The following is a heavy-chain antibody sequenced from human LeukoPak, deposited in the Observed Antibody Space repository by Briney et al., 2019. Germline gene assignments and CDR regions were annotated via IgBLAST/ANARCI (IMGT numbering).Heavy chain of an antibody. J-gene: IGHJ4*02. CDR1: GFTVSSNY. Sequence: PGGSLRLSCAASGFTVSSNYMSWVRQAPGKGLDWVSVIYSSGNTYYADSVKGRFTISRDNSKNTLYLQMNSLRVEDTAVYYCARGSGSYSTTDHWGQGALVTVSS. V-gene: IGHV3-53*05. D-gene: IGHD3-10*01. CDR3: ARGSGSYSTTDH. CDR2: IYSSGNT.